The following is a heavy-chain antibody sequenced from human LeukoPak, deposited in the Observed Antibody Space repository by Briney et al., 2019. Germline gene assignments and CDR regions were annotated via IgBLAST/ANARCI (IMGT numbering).Heavy chain of an antibody. V-gene: IGHV1-8*01. CDR3: ARGLSYTNYYYYYGMDV. CDR2: MNPNSGNT. J-gene: IGHJ6*02. CDR1: GYTFTSYD. Sequence: ASVKVSCKASGYTFTSYDINWVRQATGQGLEWMGWMNPNSGNTGYAQKFQGGVTMTRNTSISTAYMELSSLRSEDTAVYYCARGLSYTNYYYYYGMDVWGQGTTVTVSS. D-gene: IGHD3-16*02.